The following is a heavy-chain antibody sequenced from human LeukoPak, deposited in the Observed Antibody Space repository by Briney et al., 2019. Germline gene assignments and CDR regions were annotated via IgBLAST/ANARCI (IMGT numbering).Heavy chain of an antibody. CDR1: RFTFSSYW. J-gene: IGHJ3*02. CDR2: INTDGSNT. D-gene: IGHD2-2*01. CDR3: AKWPDIVVVPARGAFDI. Sequence: GGSLRLSCAASRFTFSSYWMHWVRQAPGKGLVWVSRINTDGSNTTYADSVKGRFTISRDNRMNTLYLQMNSLRAADTAVYYCAKWPDIVVVPARGAFDIWGQGTMVTVSS. V-gene: IGHV3-74*01.